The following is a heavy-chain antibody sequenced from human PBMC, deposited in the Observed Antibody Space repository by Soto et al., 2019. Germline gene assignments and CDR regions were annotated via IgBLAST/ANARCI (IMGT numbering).Heavy chain of an antibody. J-gene: IGHJ4*02. V-gene: IGHV3-30*02. CDR3: AKRTPDGANYFDY. D-gene: IGHD1-1*01. Sequence: GGSLRLSCAASGFTFSSYGMHLVRQAPGKGLEWVAVIWYDGSNKYYADSVKGRFTISRDNSKNTLYLQMNSLRAEDTAVYYCAKRTPDGANYFDYWGQGTLVTVSS. CDR2: IWYDGSNK. CDR1: GFTFSSYG.